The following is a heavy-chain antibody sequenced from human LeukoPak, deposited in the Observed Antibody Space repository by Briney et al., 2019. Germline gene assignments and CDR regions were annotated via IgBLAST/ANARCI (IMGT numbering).Heavy chain of an antibody. Sequence: SETLSLTCTVSGGSIIGYYLSWIRQPPGKGLEWIGSIYYSGSTDYNPSLKSRVTISVETSKNQFSLKLSSVTAADTAVYYCARYANSPYYYYAMDVWGQGTTVTVSS. V-gene: IGHV4-59*12. CDR2: IYYSGST. CDR1: GGSIIGYY. D-gene: IGHD4/OR15-4a*01. CDR3: ARYANSPYYYYAMDV. J-gene: IGHJ6*02.